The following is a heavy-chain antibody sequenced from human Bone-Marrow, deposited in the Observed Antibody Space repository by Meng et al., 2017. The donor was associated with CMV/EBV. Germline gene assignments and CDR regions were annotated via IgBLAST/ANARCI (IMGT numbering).Heavy chain of an antibody. J-gene: IGHJ3*02. D-gene: IGHD2-2*02. CDR2: IYPGDSDT. CDR3: ARGARYQLLYAPGAFDI. V-gene: IGHV5-51*01. CDR1: GYSFTSYW. Sequence: KVSCKGSGYSFTSYWIGWVRQMPGKGLEWMGIIYPGDSDTRYSPSFQGQVTISADKSISTAYLQWSSLKASDTAMYYCARGARYQLLYAPGAFDIWSQGTMVTFSS.